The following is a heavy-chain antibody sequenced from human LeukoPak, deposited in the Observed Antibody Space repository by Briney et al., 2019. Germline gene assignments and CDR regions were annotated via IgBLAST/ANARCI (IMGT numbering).Heavy chain of an antibody. CDR3: AKDYSNIPAPANPLFDY. V-gene: IGHV3-23*01. D-gene: IGHD6-13*01. CDR1: GLTFNSYA. J-gene: IGHJ4*02. CDR2: ITGSGDTT. Sequence: PGGSLRLSCAASGLTFNSYAMSWVRQAPGKGLEWVSGITGSGDTTFYADSVKGRFTISRDNSDNTLYLQMNSLRAEDTDLYYCAKDYSNIPAPANPLFDYWGQGTLVTVSS.